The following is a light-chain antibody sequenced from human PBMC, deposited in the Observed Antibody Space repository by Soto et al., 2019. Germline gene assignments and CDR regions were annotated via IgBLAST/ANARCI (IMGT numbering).Light chain of an antibody. J-gene: IGKJ4*01. V-gene: IGKV3-20*01. CDR3: QPYASSPLT. CDR2: GAS. CDR1: QTVGRNY. Sequence: EIVLTQSPGTLSLSPGERATLSCRASQTVGRNYLAWYQQKPGQTPRLLIHGASNRATGIPDRISGSGSETDFTLIISRLEPEDFAVYYCQPYASSPLTFGGGTKVEIK.